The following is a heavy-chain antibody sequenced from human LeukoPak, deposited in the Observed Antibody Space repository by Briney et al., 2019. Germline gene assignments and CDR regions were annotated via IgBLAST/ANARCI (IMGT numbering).Heavy chain of an antibody. CDR1: GFTFSSYA. Sequence: GGSLRLSCAASGFTFSSYAMSWVRQAPGKGLEWVSDISGSGGSTYYADSVKGRFTISRDNSKNTLYLQMNSLRAEDTAIYYCAKVGIAARPDEAFFDYWGQGTLVTVSS. J-gene: IGHJ4*02. CDR2: ISGSGGST. CDR3: AKVGIAARPDEAFFDY. D-gene: IGHD6-6*01. V-gene: IGHV3-23*01.